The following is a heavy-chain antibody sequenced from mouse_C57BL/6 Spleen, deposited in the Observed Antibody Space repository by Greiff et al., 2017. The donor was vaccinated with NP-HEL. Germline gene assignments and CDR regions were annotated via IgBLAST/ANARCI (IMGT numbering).Heavy chain of an antibody. D-gene: IGHD3-2*01. CDR3: ARRVDSSYAMDY. CDR2: ISDGGSYT. J-gene: IGHJ4*01. V-gene: IGHV5-4*03. CDR1: GFTFSSYA. Sequence: EVKLMESGGGLVKPGGSLKLSCAASGFTFSSYAMSWVRQTPEKRLEWVATISDGGSYTYYPDNVKGRFTISRDNAKNNLYLQMSHLKSEDTAMYYCARRVDSSYAMDYWGQGTSVTVSS.